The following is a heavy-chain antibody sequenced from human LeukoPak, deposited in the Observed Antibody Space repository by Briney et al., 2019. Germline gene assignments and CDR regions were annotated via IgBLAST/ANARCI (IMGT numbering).Heavy chain of an antibody. CDR2: IYYSGST. CDR3: ARHHYDSSGYPY. D-gene: IGHD3-22*01. CDR1: GDSISSYY. V-gene: IGHV4-59*08. J-gene: IGHJ4*02. Sequence: SETLSLTCTVSGDSISSYYWSWIRQPPGKGLEWIGYIYYSGSTNYNPSLKSRVTISVDTSKNQFSLKLSSVTAADTAVYYCARHHYDSSGYPYWGQGTLVTVSS.